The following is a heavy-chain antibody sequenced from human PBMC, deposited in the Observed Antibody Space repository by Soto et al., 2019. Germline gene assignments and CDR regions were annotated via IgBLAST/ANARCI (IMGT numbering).Heavy chain of an antibody. Sequence: GEIERSTCASGWVCEPPGKGPEWIGTFYYSGSTNYNPSLKSRVTISVDTSKNQFSLKLSSVTAADTAVYYCARLWFGDHRSSLAPRGKRTLVPVS. CDR1: GEIERSTCA. D-gene: IGHD3-10*01. V-gene: IGHV4-39*07. J-gene: IGHJ4*02. CDR3: ARLWFGDHRSSLAP. CDR2: FYYSGST.